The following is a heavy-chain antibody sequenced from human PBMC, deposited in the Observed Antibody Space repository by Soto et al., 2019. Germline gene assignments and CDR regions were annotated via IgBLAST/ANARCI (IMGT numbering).Heavy chain of an antibody. Sequence: SETLSLTCTVSGGSISSYYWSWIRQPPGKGLEWIGYIYYSGSTNYNPSLKSRVTISVDTSKNHFSLKLTSVTAADTAVYYCARSEATVLDYWRQGTLVTVSS. CDR2: IYYSGST. V-gene: IGHV4-59*12. J-gene: IGHJ4*02. CDR1: GGSISSYY. CDR3: ARSEATVLDY. D-gene: IGHD4-17*01.